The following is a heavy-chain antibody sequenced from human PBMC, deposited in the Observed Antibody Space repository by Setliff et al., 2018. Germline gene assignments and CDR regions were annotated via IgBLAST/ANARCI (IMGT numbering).Heavy chain of an antibody. CDR2: INRRGSA. CDR3: ARESATIGEFPLYYFDK. V-gene: IGHV4-4*08. Sequence: SETLSLTCTVSGGSISSYYWSWIRQPPGKGLEWIGHINRRGSANFTPSLKSRVTISLDSSKNQFSLRLSSVTAADAAVYFCARESATIGEFPLYYFDKWGQGIPVTVSS. J-gene: IGHJ4*02. CDR1: GGSISSYY. D-gene: IGHD3-10*01.